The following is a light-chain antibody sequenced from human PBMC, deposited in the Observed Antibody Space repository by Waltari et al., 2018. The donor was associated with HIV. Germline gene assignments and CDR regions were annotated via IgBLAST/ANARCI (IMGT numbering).Light chain of an antibody. CDR2: AAS. CDR3: QQSYSTHWT. Sequence: DIQMTQSPSSLSASVGDRVTITCRASQSISSYLNWYQQKPGKAPKFLIYAASSLQSGVPSMFSGSGSVTDFTLTISSLQPEDFATYYCQQSYSTHWTFGQGTKVEIK. V-gene: IGKV1-39*01. J-gene: IGKJ1*01. CDR1: QSISSY.